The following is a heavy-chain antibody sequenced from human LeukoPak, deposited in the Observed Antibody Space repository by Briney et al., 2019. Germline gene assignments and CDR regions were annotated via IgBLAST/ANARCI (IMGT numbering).Heavy chain of an antibody. CDR2: ISGRSGST. J-gene: IGHJ4*02. V-gene: IGHV3-23*01. D-gene: IGHD3-3*01. CDR1: GLTFSKYA. CDR3: AKGPNYDFWSTYDS. Sequence: GGSLRLSCAASGLTFSKYAMRCVRQTPGRGRKWGSGISGRSGSTYYANSVRGRFTISKYNSKNTLYLQMNSPRAEDTAVYYCAKGPNYDFWSTYDSWGQGILVTVSS.